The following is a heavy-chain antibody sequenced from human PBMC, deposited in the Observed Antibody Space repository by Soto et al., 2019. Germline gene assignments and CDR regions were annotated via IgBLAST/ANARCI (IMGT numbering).Heavy chain of an antibody. CDR1: GFSLSTSGMC. CDR2: IDWDDDK. D-gene: IGHD6-19*01. Sequence: SGPTLVNPTQTLTLTCTFSGFSLSTSGMCVSWIRQPPGKALEWLARIDWDDDKYYSTSLKTRLTISKDTSKNQVVLTMTNMDPVDTATYYCARIRVGVAGTLYYFDYWGQGTLVTVS. CDR3: ARIRVGVAGTLYYFDY. J-gene: IGHJ4*02. V-gene: IGHV2-70*11.